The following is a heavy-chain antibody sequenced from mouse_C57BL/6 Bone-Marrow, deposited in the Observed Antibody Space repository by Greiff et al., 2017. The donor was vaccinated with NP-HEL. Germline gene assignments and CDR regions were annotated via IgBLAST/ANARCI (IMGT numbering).Heavy chain of an antibody. J-gene: IGHJ3*01. CDR2: IYPGSGNT. D-gene: IGHD2-5*01. CDR3: ARDYSNLWFAY. CDR1: GYTFTDYY. Sequence: VQLQQSGAELVRPGASVKLSCKASGYTFTDYYINWVKQRPGQGLEWIARIYPGSGNTSYNEKFKGKATLTAEKSSSTAYMQLSSLTSEDSAVYFCARDYSNLWFAYWGQGTLVTVSA. V-gene: IGHV1-76*01.